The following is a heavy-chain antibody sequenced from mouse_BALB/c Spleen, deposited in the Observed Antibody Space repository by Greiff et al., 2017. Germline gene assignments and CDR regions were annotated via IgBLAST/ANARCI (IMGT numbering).Heavy chain of an antibody. CDR2: ISSGGST. V-gene: IGHV5-6-5*01. D-gene: IGHD2-2*01. J-gene: IGHJ2*01. CDR1: GFTFSSYA. Sequence: EVKVEESGGGLVKPGGSLKLSCAASGFTFSSYAMSWVRQTPEKRLEWVASISSGGSTYYPDSVKGRFTISRDNARNILYLQMSSLRSEDTAMYYCARGVTVRYFDYWGQGTTLTVSS. CDR3: ARGVTVRYFDY.